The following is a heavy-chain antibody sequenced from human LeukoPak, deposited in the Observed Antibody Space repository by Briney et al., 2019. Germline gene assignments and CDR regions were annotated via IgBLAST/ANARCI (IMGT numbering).Heavy chain of an antibody. CDR3: ARDSPGYGGYSY. CDR2: IKEDGSAK. D-gene: IGHD5-12*01. V-gene: IGHV3-7*04. J-gene: IGHJ4*02. CDR1: GFTLSRYW. Sequence: GGSLRLSCTASGFTLSRYWMTWVRQAPGKGLEWVANIKEDGSAKYYVDYMKGRFTISRDNAKNSLYLQINSLRAEGTAVYYCARDSPGYGGYSYWGQGTLVTVSS.